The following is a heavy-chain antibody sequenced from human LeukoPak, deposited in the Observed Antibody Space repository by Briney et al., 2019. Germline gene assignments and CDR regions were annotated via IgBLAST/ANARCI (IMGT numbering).Heavy chain of an antibody. V-gene: IGHV4-59*01. D-gene: IGHD2-2*01. CDR1: GGSISGYY. J-gene: IGHJ5*02. CDR3: ARSSNNYFGP. Sequence: SETLSLTCTVSGGSISGYYWSWIRQPPGKRLEWIGEIYYSGSTKYNPSLTSRVAISVDTSKNQFSLSLTSVTPADTAVYYCARSSNNYFGPWGQGIRVTVSS. CDR2: IYYSGST.